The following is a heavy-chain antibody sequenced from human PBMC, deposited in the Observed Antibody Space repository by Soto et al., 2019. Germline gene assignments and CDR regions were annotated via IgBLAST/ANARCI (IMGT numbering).Heavy chain of an antibody. J-gene: IGHJ5*02. CDR2: IIPIFGTA. V-gene: IGHV1-69*13. CDR3: ARDSRHYYDSSGYPNWFDP. D-gene: IGHD3-22*01. Sequence: ASVKVSCKASGGTFSSYAISWVRQAPGQGLEWMGGIIPIFGTANYAQKFQGRVTITADESTSTAYMELSSLRSEDTAVYYCARDSRHYYDSSGYPNWFDPWGQGTLVTVPQ. CDR1: GGTFSSYA.